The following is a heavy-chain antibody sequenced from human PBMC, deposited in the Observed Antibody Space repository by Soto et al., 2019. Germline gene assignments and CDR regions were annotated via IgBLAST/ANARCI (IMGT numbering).Heavy chain of an antibody. Sequence: SETLSLTCTVSGGSISSGGYYWSWIRQHPGKGLEWIGYIYYSGSTYYNPSLKSRVTTSVDTSKNQFSLKLSSVTAADTAVYYCARANGFGGNYYYYGMDVWGQGTTVTVSS. CDR2: IYYSGST. D-gene: IGHD3-10*01. CDR3: ARANGFGGNYYYYGMDV. V-gene: IGHV4-31*03. CDR1: GGSISSGGYY. J-gene: IGHJ6*02.